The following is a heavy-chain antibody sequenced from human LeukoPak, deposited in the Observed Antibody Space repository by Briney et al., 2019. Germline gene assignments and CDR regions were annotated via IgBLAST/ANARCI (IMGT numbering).Heavy chain of an antibody. J-gene: IGHJ4*02. V-gene: IGHV4-59*01. D-gene: IGHD3-10*01. CDR1: GGSFRSYY. Sequence: SETLSLTCTVSGGSFRSYYWSWIRLPPGKGLEWIGYIHNSGSTNYNPSLKSRVTIAVDTSKNQFSLKLTSVTAADTAVYYCALSGYGSADYWGQGILVTVSS. CDR3: ALSGYGSADY. CDR2: IHNSGST.